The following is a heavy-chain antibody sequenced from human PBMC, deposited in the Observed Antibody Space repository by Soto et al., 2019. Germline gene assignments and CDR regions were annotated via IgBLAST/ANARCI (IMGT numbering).Heavy chain of an antibody. CDR2: IIPILGIA. Sequence: ASVKVSCKASGGTFSSYTISWVRQAPGQGLEWMGRIIPILGIANYAQKFQGRVTITADKSTSTAYMELSSLRSEDTAVYYCARDRCSGGSCYSNYLVLDDWGQGTLVTVSS. J-gene: IGHJ4*02. D-gene: IGHD2-15*01. V-gene: IGHV1-69*04. CDR1: GGTFSSYT. CDR3: ARDRCSGGSCYSNYLVLDD.